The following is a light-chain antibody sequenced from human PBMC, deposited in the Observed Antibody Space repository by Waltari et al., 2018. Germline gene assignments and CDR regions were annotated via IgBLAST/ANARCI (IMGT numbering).Light chain of an antibody. J-gene: IGLJ1*01. CDR3: SSYTTSNAPGV. V-gene: IGLV2-14*01. CDR2: EVS. CDR1: DSDVGAYNF. Sequence: QSALTQPASVPGSPGQSITISCTGTDSDVGAYNFVSWYRHPPGKAPHLIIYEVSERPPGISDRFSGSKSDNTASLTISGLQADDEAVYYCSSYTTSNAPGVFGTGTKVTVL.